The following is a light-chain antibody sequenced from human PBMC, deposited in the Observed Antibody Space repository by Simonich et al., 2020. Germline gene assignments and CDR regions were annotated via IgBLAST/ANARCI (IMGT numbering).Light chain of an antibody. V-gene: IGKV4-1*01. CDR1: QSVLYSSNNKNY. CDR2: WAS. CDR3: QQYYSTIT. Sequence: DIVMTQSPDSLAVSLGERATIHCKSSQSVLYSSNNKNYLAWYQQKPGQPPKLLIYWASTRESGVPDRCSGSGSGTDFTLTISSLQAEDVAVYYCQQYYSTITFGQGTRLEIK. J-gene: IGKJ5*01.